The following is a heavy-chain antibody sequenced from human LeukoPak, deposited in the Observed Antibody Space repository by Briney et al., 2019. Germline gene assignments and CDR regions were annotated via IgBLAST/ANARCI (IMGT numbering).Heavy chain of an antibody. CDR3: ARDGFVGAADY. J-gene: IGHJ4*02. Sequence: PGGSLRLSCAASGFIFSGYWMNWARQAPGKGLEWVANIKQDGSEQHYVDSVRGRSTISRDNAKNSLYLQMNSLRVEDTAVYYCARDGFVGAADYWGQGTLVTVSS. CDR2: IKQDGSEQ. D-gene: IGHD6-13*01. V-gene: IGHV3-7*01. CDR1: GFIFSGYW.